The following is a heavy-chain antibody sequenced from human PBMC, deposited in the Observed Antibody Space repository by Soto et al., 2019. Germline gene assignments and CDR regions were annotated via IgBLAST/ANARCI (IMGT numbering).Heavy chain of an antibody. CDR2: ISGSGGST. V-gene: IGHV3-23*01. J-gene: IGHJ3*01. D-gene: IGHD2-15*01. Sequence: PGGSLRLSCAASGFTFSSYAMSWVRQAPGKGLEWVSAISGSGGSTYYADSVKGRFTISRDNSKNTLYLQMNSLRADDTAVYYCAAPIGRGGGVRDIAYSRWGKGTMVTFSS. CDR1: GFTFSSYA. CDR3: AAPIGRGGGVRDIAYSR.